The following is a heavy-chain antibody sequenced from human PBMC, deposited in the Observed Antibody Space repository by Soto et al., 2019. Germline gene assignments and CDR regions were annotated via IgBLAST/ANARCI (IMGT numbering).Heavy chain of an antibody. J-gene: IGHJ5*02. Sequence: GGSLKSSCNGSGYSFTSDWISWVRQMPGKGLEWMGRIDPSDSYTNYSPSFQGHVTISVDKSISTAYLQWSSLKASDTAMYYCARHIAVVVDTPFDPWGQGTPVTVSS. CDR1: GYSFTSDW. V-gene: IGHV5-10-1*01. CDR2: IDPSDSYT. D-gene: IGHD2-15*01. CDR3: ARHIAVVVDTPFDP.